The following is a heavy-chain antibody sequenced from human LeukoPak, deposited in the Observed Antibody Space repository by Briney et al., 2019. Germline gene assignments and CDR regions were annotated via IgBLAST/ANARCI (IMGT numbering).Heavy chain of an antibody. V-gene: IGHV3-74*01. D-gene: IGHD5-12*01. J-gene: IGHJ4*02. Sequence: GGSLRLSCAASGFTFSSYWMDWVRQAPGKGLVWVSRINSDGSSTSYADSVKGRFTISRDNAKNTLYLQMNSLRAEDTAVYYCARGGSGYVRREGLFDDWGQGTLVTVSS. CDR2: INSDGSST. CDR3: ARGGSGYVRREGLFDD. CDR1: GFTFSSYW.